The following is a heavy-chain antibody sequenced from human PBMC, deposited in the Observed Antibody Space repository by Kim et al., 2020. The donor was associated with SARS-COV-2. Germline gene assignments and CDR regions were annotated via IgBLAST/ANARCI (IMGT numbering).Heavy chain of an antibody. CDR3: TRGGRPIL. D-gene: IGHD3-3*01. CDR1: FFPFSSSF. Sequence: SLLLSFPSSFFPFSSSFLLFFRQAPGKGLEWVGYISSKAYGGTTQYAASVKGRFTISRDDSKSIAYLQMNSLKTEDTAVYYCTRGGRPILWGQGTLVT. V-gene: IGHV3-49*03. CDR2: ISSKAYGGTT. J-gene: IGHJ4*02.